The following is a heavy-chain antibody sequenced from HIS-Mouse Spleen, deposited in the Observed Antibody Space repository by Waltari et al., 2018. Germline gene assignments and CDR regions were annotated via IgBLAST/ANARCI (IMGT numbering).Heavy chain of an antibody. D-gene: IGHD3-22*01. CDR3: TRVGVAYYDSSGDDAFDI. CDR1: GFTFGDYA. Sequence: EVQLVESGGGLVKPGRSLRLSCTASGFTFGDYAMSWFRQAPGKGLEWGGFIRRKGYGGTTEYAASVKGRFTISRDDSKSIAYLQMNSLKTEDTAVYYCTRVGVAYYDSSGDDAFDIWGQGTMVTVSS. CDR2: IRRKGYGGTT. J-gene: IGHJ3*02. V-gene: IGHV3-49*05.